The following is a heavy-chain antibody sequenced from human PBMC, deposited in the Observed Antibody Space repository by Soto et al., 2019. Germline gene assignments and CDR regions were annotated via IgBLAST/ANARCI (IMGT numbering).Heavy chain of an antibody. V-gene: IGHV4-34*01. CDR2: ISHSGST. J-gene: IGHJ4*02. CDR3: ARGPRQQLVPTRYNYFAY. Sequence: PSETLSLTCTVSGDSIGGVGYWTWIRQPPGKGLEWIGEISHSGSTAYNPSLQSRVTISVDTSKNQFSLKLSSVTAADTAVYYCARGPRQQLVPTRYNYFAYWGQGTLVTVSS. CDR1: GDSIGGVGY. D-gene: IGHD6-6*01.